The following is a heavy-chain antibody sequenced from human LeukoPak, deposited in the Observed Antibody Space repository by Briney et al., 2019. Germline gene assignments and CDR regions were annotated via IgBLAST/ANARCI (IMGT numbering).Heavy chain of an antibody. CDR1: GFTFRTYW. Sequence: QPGGSLRLSCGASGFTFRTYWMHWVRQAPGKGLVWVSRIGGDGSNTNFADSVRGRFAISRDNAKNTLYLQMNSLRAEDTAVYYCARACYYDSSGYCHDAFDIWGQGTMVTVSS. CDR3: ARACYYDSSGYCHDAFDI. V-gene: IGHV3-74*01. J-gene: IGHJ3*02. CDR2: IGGDGSNT. D-gene: IGHD3-22*01.